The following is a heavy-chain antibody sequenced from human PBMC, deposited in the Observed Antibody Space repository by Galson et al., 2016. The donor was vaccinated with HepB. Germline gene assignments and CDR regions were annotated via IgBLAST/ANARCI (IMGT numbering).Heavy chain of an antibody. V-gene: IGHV3-21*01. J-gene: IGHJ4*02. Sequence: SLRLSCAASGFTFSSYSMNWVRQAPGQGLEWVSSISSSSSYIYYAGSVKGRLPISRDKAKNSLYLQMNSLRAEDTAVYYCARAVSWDYGDYAGYWGQGTLITVSS. CDR1: GFTFSSYS. CDR2: ISSSSSYI. CDR3: ARAVSWDYGDYAGY. D-gene: IGHD4-17*01.